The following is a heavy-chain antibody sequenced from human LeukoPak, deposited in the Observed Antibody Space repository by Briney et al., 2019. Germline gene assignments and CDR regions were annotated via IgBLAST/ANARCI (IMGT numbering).Heavy chain of an antibody. Sequence: PGGSLRLSCAVSGFSFSDFFMDWVRQAPGKGLEWIGRSRNKENNHAAEYAASVKGRFTISRDDSKDSLYLQLSSLKTEDTAVYYCTRENYWNLDYWGQGTLVTVSS. CDR1: GFSFSDFF. D-gene: IGHD1-1*01. J-gene: IGHJ4*02. V-gene: IGHV3-72*01. CDR2: SRNKENNHAA. CDR3: TRENYWNLDY.